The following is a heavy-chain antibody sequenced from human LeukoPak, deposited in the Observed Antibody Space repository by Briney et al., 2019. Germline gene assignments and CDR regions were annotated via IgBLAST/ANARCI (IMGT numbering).Heavy chain of an antibody. Sequence: GRSLRLSCAASGFTFDDYAMHWVRQAPGKGLEGFSGISWNSGSIGYADSVKGRFTISCDNAENSLHLQMNSLRAEDTALYCCGKDITEGTVVPAAMRVYWGRGTMVSVSS. CDR3: GKDITEGTVVPAAMRVY. D-gene: IGHD2-2*01. CDR1: GFTFDDYA. J-gene: IGHJ4*02. CDR2: ISWNSGSI. V-gene: IGHV3-9*01.